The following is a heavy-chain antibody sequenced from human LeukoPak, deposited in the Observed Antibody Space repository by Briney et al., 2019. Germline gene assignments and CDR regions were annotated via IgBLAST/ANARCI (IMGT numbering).Heavy chain of an antibody. CDR3: ARDPPEYCSSTSCYDGWFDP. V-gene: IGHV1-69*13. Sequence: SVKVSCKASGYTFTDYCMHWVRQAPGQGLEWMGGIIPIFGTANYAQKFQGRVTITADESTSTTYMELSSLRSEDTAVYYCARDPPEYCSSTSCYDGWFDPWGQGTLVTVSS. CDR1: GYTFTDYC. J-gene: IGHJ5*02. CDR2: IIPIFGTA. D-gene: IGHD2-2*01.